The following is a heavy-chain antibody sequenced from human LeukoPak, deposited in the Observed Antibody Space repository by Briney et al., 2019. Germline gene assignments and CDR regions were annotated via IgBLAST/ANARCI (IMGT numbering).Heavy chain of an antibody. D-gene: IGHD3-3*01. CDR1: GGTFSSYA. CDR2: IIPIFGTA. J-gene: IGHJ5*02. Sequence: ASVKVSCKASGGTFSSYAISWVRQAPGQGLEWMGGIIPIFGTANYAQKFQGRVTITADESTSTAYMELSSLRSEDTAVYYCARFIFRYYDFWSGYHSWFDPWGQGTLVTVSS. CDR3: ARFIFRYYDFWSGYHSWFDP. V-gene: IGHV1-69*01.